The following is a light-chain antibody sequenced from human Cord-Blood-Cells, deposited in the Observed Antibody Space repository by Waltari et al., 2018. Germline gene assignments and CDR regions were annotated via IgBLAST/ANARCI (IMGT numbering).Light chain of an antibody. CDR2: YDS. V-gene: IGLV3-21*04. CDR3: QVWDSSSDHRGV. J-gene: IGLJ2*01. CDR1: NIGSKS. Sequence: SVSVAPGKTARITCGGNNIGSKSVHWYQQKPGQAPVLVIYYDSDRPSGIPERFSGSNSGNTATLTISRVEAGDEADYYCQVWDSSSDHRGVFGGGTKLTVL.